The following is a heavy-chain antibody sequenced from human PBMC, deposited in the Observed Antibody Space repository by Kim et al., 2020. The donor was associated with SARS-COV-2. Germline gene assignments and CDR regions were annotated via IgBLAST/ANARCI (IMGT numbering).Heavy chain of an antibody. J-gene: IGHJ4*02. D-gene: IGHD3-9*01. Sequence: SETLSLTCTVSGGSISSYYWSWIRQPPGKGLEWIGYIYYSGSTNYNPSLKSRVTISVDTSKNQFSLKLSSVTAADTAVYYCARGGGHYDILTATSYYFDYWGQGTLVTVSS. CDR3: ARGGGHYDILTATSYYFDY. CDR2: IYYSGST. CDR1: GGSISSYY. V-gene: IGHV4-59*13.